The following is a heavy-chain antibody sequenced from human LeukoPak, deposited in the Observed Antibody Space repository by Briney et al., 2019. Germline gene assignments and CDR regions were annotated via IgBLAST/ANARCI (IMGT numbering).Heavy chain of an antibody. CDR2: IYHSGST. CDR3: ARDYYDILTGYFNWFDP. Sequence: SETLSLTCTVSGGSISSSSYYWGWIRQPLGKGLEWIGSIYHSGSTYYNPSLKSRVTISVGTSKNQFSLKLSSVTAADTAVYYCARDYYDILTGYFNWFDPWGQGTLVTVSS. J-gene: IGHJ5*02. D-gene: IGHD3-9*01. V-gene: IGHV4-39*07. CDR1: GGSISSSSYY.